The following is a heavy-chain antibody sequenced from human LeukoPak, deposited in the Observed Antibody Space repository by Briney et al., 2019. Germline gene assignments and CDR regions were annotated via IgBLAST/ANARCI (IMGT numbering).Heavy chain of an antibody. CDR1: GFTFSSYE. J-gene: IGHJ4*02. D-gene: IGHD2-2*02. V-gene: IGHV3-48*01. Sequence: GVLRLSCAASGFTFSSYEMNWVRQAPGKGLEWVSYISTSTRTIYYADSVKGRFTISRDNAKNSLYLQMNSLRAEDTAVYYCARDLYNNSAFDCWGQGTLVTVSS. CDR3: ARDLYNNSAFDC. CDR2: ISTSTRTI.